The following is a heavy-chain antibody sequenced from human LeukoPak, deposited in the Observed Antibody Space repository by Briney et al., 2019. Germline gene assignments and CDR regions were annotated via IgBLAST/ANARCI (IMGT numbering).Heavy chain of an antibody. CDR1: GYTFTGYY. D-gene: IGHD4-17*01. Sequence: ASVKVSCKASGYTFTGYYMRWVRQAPGQGLEWMGWINPNSGGTNYAQKFQGRVTMTRDTSISTAYMELSRLRSDDTAVYYCARDSHSYGVTEYNWFDPWGQGTLVTVSS. CDR2: INPNSGGT. J-gene: IGHJ5*02. V-gene: IGHV1-2*02. CDR3: ARDSHSYGVTEYNWFDP.